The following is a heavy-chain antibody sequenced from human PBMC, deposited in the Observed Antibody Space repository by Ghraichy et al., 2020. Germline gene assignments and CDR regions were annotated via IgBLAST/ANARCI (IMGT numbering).Heavy chain of an antibody. CDR3: AKDQGAVVPAAMHQ. Sequence: GGSLRLSCAASGFTFSSYAMSWVRQAPGKGLEWVSAMSGSGCSTYYADSVKGRFTISRDNSKNTLYLQMNSLRAEDTAVYYCAKDQGAVVPAAMHQWGQGTLVTVSS. J-gene: IGHJ4*02. CDR2: MSGSGCST. V-gene: IGHV3-23*01. CDR1: GFTFSSYA. D-gene: IGHD2-2*01.